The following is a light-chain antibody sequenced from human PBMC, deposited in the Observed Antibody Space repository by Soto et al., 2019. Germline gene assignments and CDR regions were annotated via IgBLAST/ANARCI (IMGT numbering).Light chain of an antibody. Sequence: EIVMTQSPATLSVSPGERATISCRASQSVSSNLAWYQQKPGEAPTLLIYAASTRATGIPARFSGSGSGTEVTPPISSLQYEDFAVSYCQQYNYWTPLVTFGQGTKLEIK. J-gene: IGKJ2*01. CDR2: AAS. V-gene: IGKV3-15*01. CDR1: QSVSSN. CDR3: QQYNYWTPLVT.